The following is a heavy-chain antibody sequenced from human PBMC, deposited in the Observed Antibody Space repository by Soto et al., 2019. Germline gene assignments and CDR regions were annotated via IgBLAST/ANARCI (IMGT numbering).Heavy chain of an antibody. CDR2: IYWDDDK. CDR3: AHSATVSDAFDI. V-gene: IGHV2-5*02. D-gene: IGHD2-15*01. CDR1: GYSLRISGVG. J-gene: IGHJ3*02. Sequence: QITLKESGPPLVKPTQTLTLTCTFSGYSLRISGVGVGWIRQPPGKALEWLALIYWDDDKRYSPSLKSRLTITKDTSKNQVVLTMTNMDHVDTVTYYCAHSATVSDAFDIWGQGTMVTVSS.